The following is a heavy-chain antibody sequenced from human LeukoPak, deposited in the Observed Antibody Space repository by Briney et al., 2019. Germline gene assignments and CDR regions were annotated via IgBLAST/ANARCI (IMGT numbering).Heavy chain of an antibody. CDR1: GFTFSSYN. D-gene: IGHD6-6*01. V-gene: IGHV3-48*01. Sequence: GGSLRLSCAASGFTFSSYNMNWVRQAPGKGLEWVSYITSISSTIYYADSVKGRFTISRDNAKNSLYLQMNSLRAEDTAVYYCARGSSSPFFDYWGQGTLVTVSS. CDR3: ARGSSSPFFDY. J-gene: IGHJ4*02. CDR2: ITSISSTI.